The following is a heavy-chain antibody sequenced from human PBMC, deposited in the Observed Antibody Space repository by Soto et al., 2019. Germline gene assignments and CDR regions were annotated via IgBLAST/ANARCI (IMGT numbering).Heavy chain of an antibody. D-gene: IGHD1-1*01. J-gene: IGHJ5*02. V-gene: IGHV4-34*01. CDR1: GGSFSGYQ. CDR3: ARGWRFDP. CDR2: INHSGTT. Sequence: SETLSLTCGVYGGSFSGYQCNWIRQSPGQGLEWIGEINHSGTTKYNPSLESRINLSVDTSKKQFSLKMFSVTAADTAIYYCARGWRFDPWGRGTQVPV.